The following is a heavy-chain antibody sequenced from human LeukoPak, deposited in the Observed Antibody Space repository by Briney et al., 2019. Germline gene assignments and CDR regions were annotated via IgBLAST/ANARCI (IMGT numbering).Heavy chain of an antibody. Sequence: SETLSLTCAVYGGSFSGFYWSWIRHVPGKGLEWIGEINYTGSTSYNPSLKSRVTISVDTSKNQFSLKLNSVTAADTAVYYCARGSNLLRFLPFDYWGQGTLVTVSS. D-gene: IGHD3-3*01. CDR3: ARGSNLLRFLPFDY. CDR2: INYTGST. J-gene: IGHJ4*02. V-gene: IGHV4-34*01. CDR1: GGSFSGFY.